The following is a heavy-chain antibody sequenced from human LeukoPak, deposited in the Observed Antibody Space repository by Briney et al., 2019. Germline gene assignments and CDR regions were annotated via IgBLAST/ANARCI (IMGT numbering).Heavy chain of an antibody. V-gene: IGHV4-30-2*01. CDR1: TGSISSGDYY. J-gene: IGHJ5*02. Sequence: PSETLSLTCTVSTGSISSGDYYWSWIRQPPGKGLEWIGYIYHSGSTYYNPSLKSRVTISVDRSKNQFSLKLTSVTAADTAVYYCARQLTQGWFDPWGQGTLVTVSS. D-gene: IGHD2-2*01. CDR3: ARQLTQGWFDP. CDR2: IYHSGST.